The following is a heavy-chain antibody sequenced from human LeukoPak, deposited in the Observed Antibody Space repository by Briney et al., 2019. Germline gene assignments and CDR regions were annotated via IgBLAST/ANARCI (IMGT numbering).Heavy chain of an antibody. D-gene: IGHD4-17*01. V-gene: IGHV3-7*03. CDR1: GFGFATFW. CDR2: IDHDGRET. Sequence: GGSLRLSCAASGFGFATFWMTWVRQAPGKGLERVANIDHDGRETHYLDSVKGRFTISRDNAKNVLYLQMNSLRVEDMAVYYCATDKTQDSGDSWFGHWGQGTPVTVSS. CDR3: ATDKTQDSGDSWFGH. J-gene: IGHJ4*02.